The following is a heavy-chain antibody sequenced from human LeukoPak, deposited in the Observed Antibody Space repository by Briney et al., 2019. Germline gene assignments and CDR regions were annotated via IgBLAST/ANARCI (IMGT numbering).Heavy chain of an antibody. CDR1: GFTFDDYA. J-gene: IGHJ4*02. D-gene: IGHD5-24*01. V-gene: IGHV3-9*01. Sequence: GRSLRLSCAASGFTFDDYAMHWVRQAPGKGLERVSGISWNSGSIGYADSVKGRFAISRDNAKNSLYLQMNSLRAEDTALYYCAKDGGDGYNWKPSGFDYWGQGTLVTVSS. CDR2: ISWNSGSI. CDR3: AKDGGDGYNWKPSGFDY.